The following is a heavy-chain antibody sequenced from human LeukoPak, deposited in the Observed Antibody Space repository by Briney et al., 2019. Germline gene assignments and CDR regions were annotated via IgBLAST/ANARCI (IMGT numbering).Heavy chain of an antibody. CDR2: ISYSEGT. J-gene: IGHJ3*02. V-gene: IGHV4-39*02. CDR3: AREVEYYDSSGYRPHAFDI. Sequence: GSLRLSCAASGFTFSSYAMSWVRQAPGKGLEWIGSISYSEGTAYNPSLRSRVTISVDTSKNQFSLKVNSVTAADTAVYYCAREVEYYDSSGYRPHAFDIWGQGTLVTVSS. D-gene: IGHD3-22*01. CDR1: GFTFSSYA.